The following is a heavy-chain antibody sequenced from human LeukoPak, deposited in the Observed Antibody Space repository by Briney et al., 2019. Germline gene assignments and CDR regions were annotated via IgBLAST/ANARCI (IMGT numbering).Heavy chain of an antibody. CDR2: ISYDGLNE. J-gene: IGHJ3*02. CDR3: ARDPKCTLMEAPSPYAFNI. CDR1: GFTFSTYV. D-gene: IGHD2-8*01. Sequence: GGSLRLSCSASGFTFSTYVLHGVRPAPVQGGEWVAVISYDGLNEYYADSVKGRLTISRDNSKNTLHLHKNSLRAEDTAVYYCARDPKCTLMEAPSPYAFNIWGQGTMVTVS. V-gene: IGHV3-30*03.